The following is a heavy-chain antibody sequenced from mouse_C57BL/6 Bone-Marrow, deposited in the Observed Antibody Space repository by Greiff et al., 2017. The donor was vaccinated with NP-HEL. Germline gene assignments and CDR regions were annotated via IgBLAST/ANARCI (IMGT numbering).Heavy chain of an antibody. CDR2: IWSGGST. V-gene: IGHV2-2*01. CDR1: GFSLTSYC. CDR3: ARLLRLQAWFAY. D-gene: IGHD3-2*02. Sequence: QVQLQQSGPGPVQPSQSLSITCTVSGFSLTSYCVHWVRQSPGKGLAWLGVIWSGGSTDYNAAFISSPSISKDNTKSQVFFKMNSLHADDTAIYYCARLLRLQAWFAYWGQGTRVTVSA. J-gene: IGHJ3*01.